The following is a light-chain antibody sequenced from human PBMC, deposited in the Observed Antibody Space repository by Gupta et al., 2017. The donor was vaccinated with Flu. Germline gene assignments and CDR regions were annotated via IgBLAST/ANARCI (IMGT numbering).Light chain of an antibody. V-gene: IGKV1-5*03. J-gene: IGKJ1*01. CDR3: QKDHCSLWT. CDR2: GAS. CDR1: QSIDRW. Sequence: TQMTQSPSTLSASVGDRVTITCRASQSIDRWLVWDQQKPGKAPKLLIYGASSLESGVPSSFSGSGFGTEFTLTISSLRPDDFATYYCQKDHCSLWTFGQGTQVEI.